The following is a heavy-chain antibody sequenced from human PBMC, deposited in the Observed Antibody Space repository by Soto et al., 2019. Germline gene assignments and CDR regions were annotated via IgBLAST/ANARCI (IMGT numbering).Heavy chain of an antibody. CDR2: IIPIFGTA. J-gene: IGHJ4*02. Sequence: SVKVSCKASGGTFSSYAISWVRQAPGQGLEWMGGIIPIFGTANYAQKFRGRVTITADKSTSTAYMELSSLRSEDTAVYYCARVYDSSGYYYYWGQGTLVTVSS. V-gene: IGHV1-69*06. D-gene: IGHD3-22*01. CDR1: GGTFSSYA. CDR3: ARVYDSSGYYYY.